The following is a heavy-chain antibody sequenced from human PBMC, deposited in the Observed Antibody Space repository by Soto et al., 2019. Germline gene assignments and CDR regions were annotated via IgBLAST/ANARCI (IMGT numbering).Heavy chain of an antibody. V-gene: IGHV3-15*01. J-gene: IGHJ4*02. CDR3: TTGWSSKDY. CDR1: GFTFSSYW. Sequence: GGSLRLSCAASGFTFSSYWMHWVRQAPGKGLEWVGRIKSKADGGTTNYAAPVKGRFNISRDGSKNTLYLQMNGQKTEDTAVYYCTTGWSSKDYWGQGTLVTVSS. D-gene: IGHD3-3*01. CDR2: IKSKADGGTT.